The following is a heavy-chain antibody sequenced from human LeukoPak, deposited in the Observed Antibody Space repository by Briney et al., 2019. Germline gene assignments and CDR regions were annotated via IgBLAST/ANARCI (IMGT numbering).Heavy chain of an antibody. Sequence: PGRSLRLSCAASGFTFSTYTMHWVRQAPGKGLEWVTFISYDGGKKYNADSVKGRFTISRDNSKNTLYLQMDNLRTEDTAVYYCATSPPLHYSGGYETLDYWGQGTLVTVSS. V-gene: IGHV3-30-3*01. J-gene: IGHJ4*02. CDR2: ISYDGGKK. CDR1: GFTFSTYT. D-gene: IGHD1-26*01. CDR3: ATSPPLHYSGGYETLDY.